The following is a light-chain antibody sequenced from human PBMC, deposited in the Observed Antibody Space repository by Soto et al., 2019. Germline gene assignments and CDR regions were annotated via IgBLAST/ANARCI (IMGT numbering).Light chain of an antibody. CDR1: SSDVGGYNY. CDR3: SSYTSGLYV. CDR2: DVS. Sequence: QSVLTQPASVSGSPGQSITISCTGTSSDVGGYNYVSWYQRHPGKAPKLMIYDVSDRPSGVSNRFSGSKSGNTASLTISGLQAEDEADYYCSSYTSGLYVFGTGTKVTVL. J-gene: IGLJ1*01. V-gene: IGLV2-14*01.